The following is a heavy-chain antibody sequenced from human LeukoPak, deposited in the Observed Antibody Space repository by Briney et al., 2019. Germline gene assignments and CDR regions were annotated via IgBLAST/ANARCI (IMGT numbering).Heavy chain of an antibody. CDR2: INHSGST. CDR1: GGSFSGYY. Sequence: SETLSLTCAVYGGSFSGYYWSWIRQPPGKGLEWIGEINHSGSTNYNPSLKSRVTISVDTSKNQFSLKLSSVTAADAAVYYCARGLDIVVVPAAALYFDYWGQGTLVTVSS. J-gene: IGHJ4*02. CDR3: ARGLDIVVVPAAALYFDY. D-gene: IGHD2-2*03. V-gene: IGHV4-34*01.